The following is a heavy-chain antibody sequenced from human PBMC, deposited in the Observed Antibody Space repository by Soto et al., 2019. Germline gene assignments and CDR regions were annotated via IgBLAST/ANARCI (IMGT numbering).Heavy chain of an antibody. Sequence: EVQLVESGGGLVQPGRSLRLSCAASGFTFDDYAMHWVRQAPGKGLEWVSGISWNSGSIGYADSVKGRFTISRDNAKNALYLQMNSLRDEDTALYYCAKDISDKHQLIPYYFDYWGQGTLVTVSS. J-gene: IGHJ4*02. CDR1: GFTFDDYA. CDR2: ISWNSGSI. CDR3: AKDISDKHQLIPYYFDY. V-gene: IGHV3-9*01. D-gene: IGHD6-13*01.